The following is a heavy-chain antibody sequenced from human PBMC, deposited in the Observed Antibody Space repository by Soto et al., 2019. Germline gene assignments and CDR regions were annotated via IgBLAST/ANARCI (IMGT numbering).Heavy chain of an antibody. Sequence: QVQVVESGGGVVQPGRSLTLSCAVSGFTFTSMHWVRQAPGKGLEWVAIISYDGNNKYYLDSVKGRFTISRDNSKNTLYLQMNSLRAEDTAVYYCTKDGVAGYGMDVWGQGTTVTVSS. V-gene: IGHV3-30*18. D-gene: IGHD6-19*01. CDR3: TKDGVAGYGMDV. CDR2: ISYDGNNK. J-gene: IGHJ6*02. CDR1: GFTFTS.